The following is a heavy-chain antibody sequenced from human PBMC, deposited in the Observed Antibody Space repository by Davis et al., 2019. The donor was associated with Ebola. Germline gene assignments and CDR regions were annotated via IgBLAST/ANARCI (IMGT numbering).Heavy chain of an antibody. D-gene: IGHD3-22*01. CDR2: ISKTSVYT. CDR3: ANGNYDSEGYWGYWFDS. CDR1: GFVFSSYV. V-gene: IGHV3-21*01. J-gene: IGHJ5*01. Sequence: GESLKISCAASGFVFSSYVMNWVRQAPGKGLEWVSTISKTSVYTYYAESVKGRFTISRDNAKNSLYLQMDGLRVEDTAVYYCANGNYDSEGYWGYWFDSWGQGTLVTVSS.